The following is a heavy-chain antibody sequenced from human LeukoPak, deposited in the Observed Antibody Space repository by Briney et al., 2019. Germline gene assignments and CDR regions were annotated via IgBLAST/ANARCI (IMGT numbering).Heavy chain of an antibody. CDR3: ATRVNTMVRSNWFDP. D-gene: IGHD3-10*01. J-gene: IGHJ5*02. CDR2: INPSGGST. CDR1: GYTFTSYY. Sequence: GASVKVSCKASGYTFTSYYIHWVRQAPGQGLEWMGIINPSGGSTNYAQKFQGRVTMTRGTSTSTVYMELSSLRSEDSAVYYCATRVNTMVRSNWFDPWGQGTLVTVSS. V-gene: IGHV1-46*01.